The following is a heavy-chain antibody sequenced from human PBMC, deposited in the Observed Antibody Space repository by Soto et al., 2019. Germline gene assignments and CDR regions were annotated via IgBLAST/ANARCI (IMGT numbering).Heavy chain of an antibody. Sequence: PSETLSLTCTVSGGSVTGFYWSWIRQPPGKGLEWIGYIFHSGSSNYNPPLKSRVTISVDTSKSQISLRLTSVTAADTAVYYCARDGIPNSSSPFVIGHWGRGTLVTVSS. CDR2: IFHSGSS. V-gene: IGHV4-59*02. CDR1: GGSVTGFY. CDR3: ARDGIPNSSSPFVIGH. J-gene: IGHJ5*02. D-gene: IGHD6-6*01.